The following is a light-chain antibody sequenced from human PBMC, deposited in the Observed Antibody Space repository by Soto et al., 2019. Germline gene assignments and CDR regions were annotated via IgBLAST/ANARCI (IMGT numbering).Light chain of an antibody. CDR1: QSLLRSNGYNY. Sequence: DIVMTQSPLSLPVTPGEPASISCRSGQSLLRSNGYNYLDWYLQKPGQSPQLLIYLGSNRASGVPDRFRGSGSSKEFTLKIRRVEAEDVGVYYCMQALQTPITFGQGTRLEIK. CDR3: MQALQTPIT. CDR2: LGS. V-gene: IGKV2-28*01. J-gene: IGKJ5*01.